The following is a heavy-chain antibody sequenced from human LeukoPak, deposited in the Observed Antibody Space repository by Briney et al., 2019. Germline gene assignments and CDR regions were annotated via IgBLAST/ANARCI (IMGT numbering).Heavy chain of an antibody. CDR2: INHSGST. CDR3: ARTRRYSSGWYGDDY. Sequence: SETLSLTCTVSGGSISSYYWSWIRQPPGKGLEWIGEINHSGSTNYNPSLKSRVTISVDTSKNQFSLKLSSVTAADTAVYYCARTRRYSSGWYGDDYWGQGTLVTVSS. D-gene: IGHD6-19*01. V-gene: IGHV4-34*01. J-gene: IGHJ4*02. CDR1: GGSISSYY.